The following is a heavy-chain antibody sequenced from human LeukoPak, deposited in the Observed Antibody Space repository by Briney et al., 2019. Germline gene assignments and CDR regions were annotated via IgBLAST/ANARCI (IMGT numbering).Heavy chain of an antibody. CDR1: GFTFSSYW. D-gene: IGHD6-13*01. J-gene: IGHJ4*02. V-gene: IGHV3-7*01. CDR3: ASRKIAATKYYFDY. CDR2: IKQDGSEK. Sequence: GGSLRLSCAASGFTFSSYWMSWVRQAPGKGLEWVANIKQDGSEKYYVHSVKGRFTISRDNAKNSLYLQMNSLRAEDTAVNYCASRKIAATKYYFDYWGQGTLVTVSS.